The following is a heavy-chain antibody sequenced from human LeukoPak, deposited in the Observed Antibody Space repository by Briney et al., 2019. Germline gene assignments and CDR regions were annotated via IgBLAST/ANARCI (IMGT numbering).Heavy chain of an antibody. D-gene: IGHD1-26*01. CDR2: LYYSGGA. V-gene: IGHV4-59*01. CDR1: GGSISSYY. Sequence: SSETLSLTCTVSGGSISSYYWSWIRQPPGKGLEWIGYLYYSGGAKYNPSLESRVTISVDTSENHFSLKLSSVTAADTAVYYCARKGSGTYSPFDYWGPGTLVTVSS. CDR3: ARKGSGTYSPFDY. J-gene: IGHJ4*02.